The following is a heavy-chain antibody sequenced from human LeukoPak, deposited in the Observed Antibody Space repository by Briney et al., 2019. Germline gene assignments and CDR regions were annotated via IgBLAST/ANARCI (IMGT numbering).Heavy chain of an antibody. V-gene: IGHV3-11*01. CDR1: GFTFSDYY. CDR2: ISSSGSTI. CDR3: ARDLRSGLYYYDSSGYWADY. J-gene: IGHJ4*02. Sequence: GGSLRLSCAAPGFTFSDYYMSWIRQAPGKGLEWVSYISSSGSTIYYADSVKGRFTISRDNAKNSLYLQMNSLRAEDTAVYYCARDLRSGLYYYDSSGYWADYWGQGTLVTVSS. D-gene: IGHD3-22*01.